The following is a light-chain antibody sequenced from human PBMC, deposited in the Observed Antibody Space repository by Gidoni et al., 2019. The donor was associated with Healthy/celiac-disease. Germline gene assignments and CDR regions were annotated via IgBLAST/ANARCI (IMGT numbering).Light chain of an antibody. J-gene: IGKJ4*01. CDR2: DAS. Sequence: EIVLTQSPATLSLSPGEIAPLSCRASQSVSSYLAWYQQQPGQAPRLLIYDASNRATRIPARFSGSGPGTDFTLTISSLEPEDFAVYYCQQRSNWLTFGGGTKVEIK. CDR3: QQRSNWLT. CDR1: QSVSSY. V-gene: IGKV3D-11*02.